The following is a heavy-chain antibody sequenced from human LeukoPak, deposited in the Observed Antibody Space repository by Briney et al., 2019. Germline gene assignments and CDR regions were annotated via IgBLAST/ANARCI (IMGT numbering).Heavy chain of an antibody. CDR1: GYSFTNYW. D-gene: IGHD1-26*01. V-gene: IGHV5-51*01. J-gene: IGHJ4*02. CDR3: ARLSIMGGATSPSDY. CDR2: IYPGDSDT. Sequence: GESLQISCKGSGYSFTNYWIGWVRQLPGKGLEWMGNIYPGDSDTRYSPSFQGQVTISADKSISTAYLQWSSLKASDTAVYYCARLSIMGGATSPSDYWGQGTLVTVSS.